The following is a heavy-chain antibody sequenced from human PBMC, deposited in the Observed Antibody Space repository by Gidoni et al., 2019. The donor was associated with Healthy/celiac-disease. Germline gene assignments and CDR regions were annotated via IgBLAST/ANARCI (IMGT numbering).Heavy chain of an antibody. J-gene: IGHJ4*02. CDR1: AFPFRSYA. Sequence: QVPLVESAGVVVQPGMSLSLSCSASAFPFRSYAMSWVRQAPGKGLEWVAVIAYDGSNKYYADSGKGRFTISRDNSKNTLYLQMNSLRAEETDVYYCAKDKRPAAGRTVDYWGQGNLVTGSS. V-gene: IGHV3-30*04. CDR2: IAYDGSNK. D-gene: IGHD6-13*01. CDR3: AKDKRPAAGRTVDY.